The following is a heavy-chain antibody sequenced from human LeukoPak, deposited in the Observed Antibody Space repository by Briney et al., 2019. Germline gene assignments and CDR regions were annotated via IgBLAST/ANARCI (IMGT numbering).Heavy chain of an antibody. CDR1: GYTFTGYY. D-gene: IGHD3-10*01. CDR2: INPHSGGI. CDR3: ARDATPYGSGSSFDY. V-gene: IGHV1-2*02. J-gene: IGHJ4*02. Sequence: ASVKVSCKASGYTFTGYYVHWVRQAPGQGLEWMGWINPHSGGINYAQNFQGRVTMTRDTSISTAYMELSSLRSEDTAVYYCARDATPYGSGSSFDYWGQGTLVTVSS.